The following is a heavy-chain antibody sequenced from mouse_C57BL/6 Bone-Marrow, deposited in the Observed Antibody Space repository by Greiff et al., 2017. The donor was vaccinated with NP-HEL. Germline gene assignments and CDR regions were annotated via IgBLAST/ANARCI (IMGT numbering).Heavy chain of an antibody. CDR1: GFTFSDYY. V-gene: IGHV5-12*01. Sequence: EVKVVESGGGLVQPGGSLKLSCAASGFTFSDYYMYWVRQTPEKRLEWVAYISNGGGSTYYPDTVKGRFTISRDNAKNTLYLQMSRLKSEDTAMYYCARHGGNYYGSRRDYWYFDVWGTGTTVTVSS. CDR3: ARHGGNYYGSRRDYWYFDV. J-gene: IGHJ1*03. D-gene: IGHD1-1*01. CDR2: ISNGGGST.